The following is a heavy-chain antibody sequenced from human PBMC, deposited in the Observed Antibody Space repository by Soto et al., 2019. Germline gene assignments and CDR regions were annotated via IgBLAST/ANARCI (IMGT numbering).Heavy chain of an antibody. Sequence: PGGSLRLSCRASGFSFTSHAMTWVRLAPGKGLEWVSIISDSGGTTYHADSVKGRFTTSRDNSKNTLFLQMNSLRVDDTAVYFCAKDPTTVARGYFDSWGQGTLVTVPQ. J-gene: IGHJ4*02. CDR2: ISDSGGTT. V-gene: IGHV3-23*01. CDR3: AKDPTTVARGYFDS. CDR1: GFSFTSHA. D-gene: IGHD4-17*01.